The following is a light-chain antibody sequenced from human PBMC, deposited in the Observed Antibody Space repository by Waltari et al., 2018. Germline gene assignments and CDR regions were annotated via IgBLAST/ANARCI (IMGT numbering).Light chain of an antibody. CDR3: QQYNNWPPYT. J-gene: IGKJ2*01. CDR2: GAS. Sequence: ETVMTQSPATLSVSPGERATLSCRASQSVSSSLAWYQQKPGQAPRLLIYGASTRATGIPARFSGSVSETEFTLTISSLQSEDFAVYYCQQYNNWPPYTFGQGTKLEI. CDR1: QSVSSS. V-gene: IGKV3D-15*01.